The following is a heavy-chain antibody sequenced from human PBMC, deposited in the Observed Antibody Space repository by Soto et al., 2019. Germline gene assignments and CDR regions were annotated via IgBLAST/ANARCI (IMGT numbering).Heavy chain of an antibody. Sequence: ASVKVSCKASGYTFTGYYMHWVRQAPGQGLEWMGWINAGNGNTKYSQKFQGRVTITRDTSASTAYMELSSLRSEDTAVYYCARDLDDFWSGSDYWGQGTLVTVSS. CDR2: INAGNGNT. D-gene: IGHD3-3*01. CDR1: GYTFTGYY. CDR3: ARDLDDFWSGSDY. J-gene: IGHJ4*02. V-gene: IGHV1-3*01.